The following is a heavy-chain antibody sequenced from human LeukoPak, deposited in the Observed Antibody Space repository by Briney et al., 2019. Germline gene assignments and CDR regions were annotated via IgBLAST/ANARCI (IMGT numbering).Heavy chain of an antibody. CDR2: VYYSGST. D-gene: IGHD1-20*01. J-gene: IGHJ3*02. Sequence: PSETLSLTCTVSSGSISSYYWSWIRQPPGKGLEWIGYVYYSGSTNYNPSLESRVAISVDTSKKQFSLKLSSVTAADTAVYYCARDSGITGAFHIWGQGTMVTVSS. CDR3: ARDSGITGAFHI. V-gene: IGHV4-59*01. CDR1: SGSISSYY.